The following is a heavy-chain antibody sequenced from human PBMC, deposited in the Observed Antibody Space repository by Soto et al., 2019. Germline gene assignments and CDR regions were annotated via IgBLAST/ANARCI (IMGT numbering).Heavy chain of an antibody. D-gene: IGHD3-3*01. CDR3: AKGFRSLEWYSLAPFDY. J-gene: IGHJ4*02. Sequence: GGSLRLSCVASGFTFDTYALNWVRQAPGKGLEWVSAIGSSGSTYYADSVKGRFTISRDTPKKTLYLQMNSLRVEDTAKYYCAKGFRSLEWYSLAPFDYWGQGALGTVS. V-gene: IGHV3-23*01. CDR2: IGSSGST. CDR1: GFTFDTYA.